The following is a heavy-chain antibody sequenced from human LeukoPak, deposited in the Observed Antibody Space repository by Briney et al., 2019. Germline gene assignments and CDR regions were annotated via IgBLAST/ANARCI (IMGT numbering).Heavy chain of an antibody. CDR2: IRSDESNR. CDR1: GFTFSIDG. J-gene: IGHJ4*02. D-gene: IGHD6-13*01. V-gene: IGHV3-30*02. CDR3: AKWVAAAAACIDY. Sequence: GGSLRLSCVASGFTFSIDGMQWVRQAPGKGLEWVAFIRSDESNRYYADSVRGRFTVSRDNSKNTLYLQMNSLRAEDTAVYYCAKWVAAAAACIDYWGQGTLVTVSS.